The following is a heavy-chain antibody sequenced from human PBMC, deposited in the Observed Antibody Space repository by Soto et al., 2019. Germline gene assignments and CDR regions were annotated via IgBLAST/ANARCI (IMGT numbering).Heavy chain of an antibody. Sequence: EVQLLESGGGLVQPGGSLRLSCAASGFTFSSYAMSWVRQAPGKGLEWVSAISGSGGSTYYADSVKGRFTISRDNSKNTLYLQMNSLRAEDTAVYYCASPPPGYGSGWYGIGYWGQGTLVTVSS. CDR2: ISGSGGST. J-gene: IGHJ4*02. CDR3: ASPPPGYGSGWYGIGY. V-gene: IGHV3-23*01. D-gene: IGHD6-13*01. CDR1: GFTFSSYA.